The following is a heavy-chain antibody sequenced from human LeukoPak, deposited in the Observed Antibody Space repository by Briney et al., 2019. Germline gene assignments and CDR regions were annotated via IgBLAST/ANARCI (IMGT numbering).Heavy chain of an antibody. V-gene: IGHV4-34*01. CDR1: GGSFSGYY. J-gene: IGHJ6*03. CDR3: ARGAATVTTNRHYYYYYYMDV. CDR2: INHSGST. D-gene: IGHD4-17*01. Sequence: PSETLSLTCAVYGGSFSGYYWSWIRQPPGKGLEWIGEINHSGSTNYNPSLKSRVTISVDTSKNQFSLKLSSVTAADTAVYYCARGAATVTTNRHYYYYYYMDVWGKGTTVTISS.